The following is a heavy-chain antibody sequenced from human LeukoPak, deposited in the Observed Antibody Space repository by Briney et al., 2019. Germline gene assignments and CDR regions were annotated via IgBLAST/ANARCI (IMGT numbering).Heavy chain of an antibody. V-gene: IGHV3-30*02. CDR1: QFTFNKYG. D-gene: IGHD6-19*01. J-gene: IGHJ4*02. CDR3: AKGGPSVAATFDH. CDR2: VRYDGTTN. Sequence: GGSLRLSRATSQFTFNKYGMHSVRETPGAGRERMAFVRYDGTTNQYSDSVKGRFFISRDNSRDMLFLRMNNLSSDDTAVYYCAKGGPSVAATFDHWGQGTRVIVSS.